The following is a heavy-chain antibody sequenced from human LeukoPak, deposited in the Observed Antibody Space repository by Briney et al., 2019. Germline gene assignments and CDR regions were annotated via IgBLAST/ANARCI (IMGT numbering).Heavy chain of an antibody. CDR3: ARDLRGVGATRSDY. CDR1: GFTLSNYS. J-gene: IGHJ4*02. V-gene: IGHV3-48*04. Sequence: PGGSLRLSCAASGFTLSNYSMNWVRQAPGKGLAWVSFISDSSITIYYADSVKGRFTISRDNAKNSLYLQMNSLRAEDTAVYYCARDLRGVGATRSDYWGQGTLVTVSS. D-gene: IGHD3-16*01. CDR2: ISDSSITI.